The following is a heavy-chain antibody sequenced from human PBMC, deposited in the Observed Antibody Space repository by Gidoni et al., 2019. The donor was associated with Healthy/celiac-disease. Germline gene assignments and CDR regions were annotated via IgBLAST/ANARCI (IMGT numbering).Heavy chain of an antibody. CDR1: GSTFTGYY. CDR3: ARDLGFGDGDHGGY. D-gene: IGHD4-17*01. J-gene: IGHJ4*02. V-gene: IGHV1-2*02. CDR2: INPNSGGT. Sequence: VQLVQSGAAVKKPGASVKVSCKASGSTFTGYYMHWVRQAPGQGLEWMGWINPNSGGTNYAQKFQGRVTMTRDTSISTAYMELSRLRSDDTAVYYWARDLGFGDGDHGGYWGQGTLVTVSS.